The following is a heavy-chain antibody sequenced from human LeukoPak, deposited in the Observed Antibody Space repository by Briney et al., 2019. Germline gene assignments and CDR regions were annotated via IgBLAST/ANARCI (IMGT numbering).Heavy chain of an antibody. CDR2: INPNSGGT. V-gene: IGHV1-2*02. J-gene: IGHJ6*03. Sequence: ASVKVSCKASGYTFTGYYMHWVRQAPGQGLEWMGWINPNSGGTNYAQKFQGRVTMTRDTSISTAYMELRRLSSDDTAVYYCARAHHYRSRPSLARNYYYMDVWGKGTTVTVSS. CDR1: GYTFTGYY. CDR3: ARAHHYRSRPSLARNYYYMDV. D-gene: IGHD3-16*01.